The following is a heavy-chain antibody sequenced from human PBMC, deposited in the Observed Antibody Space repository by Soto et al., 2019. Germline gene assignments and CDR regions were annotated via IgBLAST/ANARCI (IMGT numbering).Heavy chain of an antibody. J-gene: IGHJ4*02. CDR2: ISYDGSNK. CDR1: GFTFSSYA. V-gene: IGHV3-30-3*01. Sequence: GGSLRLSCAASGFTFSSYAMHWVRQAPGKGLEWVAVISYDGSNKYYADSVKGRFTISRDNSKNTLYLQMNSLRAEDTAVYYCARDPPLYRGYSYGRGKYYFDYWGQGTLVTVSS. CDR3: ARDPPLYRGYSYGRGKYYFDY. D-gene: IGHD5-18*01.